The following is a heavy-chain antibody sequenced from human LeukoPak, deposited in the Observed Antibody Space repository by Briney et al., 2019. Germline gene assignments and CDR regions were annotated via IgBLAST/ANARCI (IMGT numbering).Heavy chain of an antibody. CDR2: ISGSGGST. CDR1: GFTFSSYA. J-gene: IGHJ4*02. D-gene: IGHD3-16*02. Sequence: GGSLRLSCAASGFTFSSYAMSWVRQAPGKGLEWVSAISGSGGSTYYADSVKGRFTISRDNSKNTLYLQMNGLRAEDTAVYYCAKDLNYDYVWGSYRHFDYWGQGTLVTVSS. V-gene: IGHV3-23*01. CDR3: AKDLNYDYVWGSYRHFDY.